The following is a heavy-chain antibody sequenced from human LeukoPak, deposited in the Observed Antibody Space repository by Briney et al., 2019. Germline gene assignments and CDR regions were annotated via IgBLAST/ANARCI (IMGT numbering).Heavy chain of an antibody. J-gene: IGHJ4*02. D-gene: IGHD1-1*01. Sequence: SETLSLTCTVSGCCIGSRSYYWCCIPQPPGKGLEYIGSVYYSANTYYNPSLKRRVTISIDTSKNQFSLKVSSVTAAETAVYYCARGAGTTSFDYWGEGTLVTVSS. CDR3: ARGAGTTSFDY. CDR2: VYYSANT. CDR1: GCCIGSRSYY. V-gene: IGHV4-39*07.